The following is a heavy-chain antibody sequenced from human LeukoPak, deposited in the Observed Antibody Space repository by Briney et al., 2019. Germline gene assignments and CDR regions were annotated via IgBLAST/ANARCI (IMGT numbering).Heavy chain of an antibody. CDR3: AKAPEYSSSSVSWFDP. Sequence: PGGSLRLSCAASGFTFSSYAMSWVRQAPGKGLEWVSAISGSGGSTYYADSVKDRFTISRDNSKNTLYLQMNSLRAEDTAVYYCAKAPEYSSSSVSWFDPWGQGTLVTVSS. CDR2: ISGSGGST. V-gene: IGHV3-23*01. J-gene: IGHJ5*02. CDR1: GFTFSSYA. D-gene: IGHD6-6*01.